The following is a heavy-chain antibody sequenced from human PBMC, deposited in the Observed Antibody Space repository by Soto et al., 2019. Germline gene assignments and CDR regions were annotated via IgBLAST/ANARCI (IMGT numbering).Heavy chain of an antibody. V-gene: IGHV1-69*13. Sequence: SVKVSCKASGVTFNRQDMRWVRQAPGQGLEWMGGIIPMFGTPHYAEKFQDRATVTADESTGTAYLELSXXTSEXXXXYXXXPSEGRDGXXXDYWGPGTXXTVSS. CDR2: IIPMFGTP. D-gene: IGHD1-26*01. CDR1: GVTFNRQD. CDR3: XPSEGRDGXXXDY. J-gene: IGHJ4*02.